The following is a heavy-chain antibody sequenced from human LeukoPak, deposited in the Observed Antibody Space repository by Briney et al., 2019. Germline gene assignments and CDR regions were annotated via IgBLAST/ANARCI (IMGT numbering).Heavy chain of an antibody. CDR2: ISYDGSNK. CDR1: GFTFSSYG. J-gene: IGHJ6*02. CDR3: ARVSSRVNANYRGHSYYGMDV. D-gene: IGHD3-10*01. V-gene: IGHV3-30*03. Sequence: GGSLRLSCAASGFTFSSYGMHWVRQAPGKGLEWVAVISYDGSNKYYADSVKGRFTISRDNSKNTLYLQMNSLRAEDTALYYCARVSSRVNANYRGHSYYGMDVWGQGTTVTVSS.